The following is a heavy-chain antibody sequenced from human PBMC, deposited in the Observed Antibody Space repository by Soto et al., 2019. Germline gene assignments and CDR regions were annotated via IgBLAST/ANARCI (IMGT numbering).Heavy chain of an antibody. D-gene: IGHD4-17*01. CDR3: ASGYGDYEYYYYYHMDV. Sequence: ASVKVSCKASGYTFTSYAMHWVRLAPGQRLEWMGWINAGNGNTKYSQKFQGRVTITRDTSASTAYMELSSLRSEDTAVYYCASGYGDYEYYYYYHMDVWGKGTTVTVSS. CDR1: GYTFTSYA. J-gene: IGHJ6*03. V-gene: IGHV1-3*01. CDR2: INAGNGNT.